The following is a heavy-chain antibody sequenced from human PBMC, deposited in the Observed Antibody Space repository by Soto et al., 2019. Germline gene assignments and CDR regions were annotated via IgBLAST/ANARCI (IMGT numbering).Heavy chain of an antibody. V-gene: IGHV5-51*01. CDR3: ARRPQLPAGGMDV. CDR2: IYPGDSDT. CDR1: GYSFTSYW. D-gene: IGHD2-2*01. Sequence: PGESLKISCKGSGYSFTSYWIGWVRQMPGKGLEWMGIIYPGDSDTRYSPSFQGQVTISADKSISTAYPQWSSLKASDTAMYYCARRPQLPAGGMDVWGQGTTVTASS. J-gene: IGHJ6*02.